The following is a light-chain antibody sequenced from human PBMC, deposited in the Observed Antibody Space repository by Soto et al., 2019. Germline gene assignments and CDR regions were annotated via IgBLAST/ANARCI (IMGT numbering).Light chain of an antibody. CDR2: GAS. CDR3: QPYNSYSRT. V-gene: IGKV3-15*01. J-gene: IGKJ1*01. CDR1: QSVGTF. Sequence: EIVLTQSASTLSLSPGERATLSWRASQSVGTFFAWYQQKPGQAPRLLIYGASTRATGIPARFSGSGSGTEFNLTISSLQPDDFATYYCQPYNSYSRTFGQGTKVDIK.